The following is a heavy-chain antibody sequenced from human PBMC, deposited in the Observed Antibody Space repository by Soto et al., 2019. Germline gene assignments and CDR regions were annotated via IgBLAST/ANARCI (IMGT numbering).Heavy chain of an antibody. CDR1: GYSFTSYW. V-gene: IGHV5-51*01. D-gene: IGHD6-13*01. Sequence: EVQLVQSGAEVKKPGESLQISCKGSGYSFTSYWIGWVRQMPGKGLEWMGIIYPGDSDTRYSPSFQGQVTISADKSISTAYLQWSSLKASDTAMYYCARHTIHYSSSWPGYYYYGMDVWGQGTTVTVSS. CDR2: IYPGDSDT. CDR3: ARHTIHYSSSWPGYYYYGMDV. J-gene: IGHJ6*02.